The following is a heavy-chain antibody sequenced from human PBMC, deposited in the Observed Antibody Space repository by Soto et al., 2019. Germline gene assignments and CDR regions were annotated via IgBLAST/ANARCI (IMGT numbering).Heavy chain of an antibody. CDR3: ARDGSAWDCDY. CDR2: VRPSGGNT. Sequence: QVQLVQSGAEMKKPGASVKVSCKASGYTFTTYFIHWVRQAPGQGLEWMGIVRPSGGNTAYAQRFQGILTMTRDTSTSTVNMELSSLRSDDTAVYYWARDGSAWDCDYWGQGTLVTVSS. J-gene: IGHJ4*02. D-gene: IGHD6-19*01. CDR1: GYTFTTYF. V-gene: IGHV1-46*01.